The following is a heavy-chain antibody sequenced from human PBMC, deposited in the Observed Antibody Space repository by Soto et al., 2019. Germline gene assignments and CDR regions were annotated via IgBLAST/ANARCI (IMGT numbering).Heavy chain of an antibody. Sequence: QVQLQQWGAGPLRPLETLSLTCGVSGGSFSGYYWAWIRQSPGKGLEWIGEINDRGSINYNPSLKSRVSISVDTSKNHYSLNLRSVTAADTAVYYCARESHDILTGPPXXXXXXXWXRXTLVTV. J-gene: IGHJ2*01. CDR2: INDRGSI. CDR3: ARESHDILTGPPXXXXXXX. D-gene: IGHD3-9*01. CDR1: GGSFSGYY. V-gene: IGHV4-34*01.